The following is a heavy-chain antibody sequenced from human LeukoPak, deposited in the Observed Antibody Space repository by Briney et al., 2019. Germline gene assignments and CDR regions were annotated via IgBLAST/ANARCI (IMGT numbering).Heavy chain of an antibody. CDR1: GFSFSHYG. V-gene: IGHV3-74*01. Sequence: GGSLRLSCAASGFSFSHYGMHWVRQAPGKGLVWVSRINSDGSSTSYADSVKGRFTISRDNAKNTLYLQMNSLRAEDTAVYYCARGSRDDYVWGSSDYYFDYWGQGTLVTVSS. D-gene: IGHD3-16*01. CDR3: ARGSRDDYVWGSSDYYFDY. J-gene: IGHJ4*02. CDR2: INSDGSST.